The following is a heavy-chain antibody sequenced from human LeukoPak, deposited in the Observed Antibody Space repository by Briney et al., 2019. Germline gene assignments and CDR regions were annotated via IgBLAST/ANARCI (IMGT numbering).Heavy chain of an antibody. CDR1: GGSISSYY. J-gene: IGHJ4*02. D-gene: IGHD3-10*01. V-gene: IGHV4-59*08. CDR2: IYYSGST. Sequence: PSETLSLTCTVSGGSISSYYWSWIRQPPGKGLEWIGYIYYSGSTNYNPSLKSRVTISVDTSKNQFSLKLSSVTAADTAVYYCARHPFLYGSGGFDYWGQGTLVTVSS. CDR3: ARHPFLYGSGGFDY.